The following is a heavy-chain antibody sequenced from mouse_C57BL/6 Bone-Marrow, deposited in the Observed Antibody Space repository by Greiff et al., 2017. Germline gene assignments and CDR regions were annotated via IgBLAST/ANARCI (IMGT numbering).Heavy chain of an antibody. D-gene: IGHD2-3*01. CDR3: SSFDGNYFDF. Sequence: VQLQQSGAELVRPGASVTLSCTASGFNIKDDYIHWVQQRPEQGLEWIGWIDPEIGDTEYASKFQGKATITSDTSSKTAYLQLSSLTSEDTAVYYCSSFDGNYFDFWGQGTPLTVAS. V-gene: IGHV14-4*01. CDR1: GFNIKDDY. CDR2: IDPEIGDT. J-gene: IGHJ2*01.